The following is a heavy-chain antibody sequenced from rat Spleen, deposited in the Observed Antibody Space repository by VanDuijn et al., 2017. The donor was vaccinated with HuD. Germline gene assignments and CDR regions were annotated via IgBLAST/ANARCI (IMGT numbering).Heavy chain of an antibody. J-gene: IGHJ2*01. CDR3: TRERNWAFDH. CDR2: ITHTGGST. V-gene: IGHV5-31*01. D-gene: IGHD5-1*01. Sequence: EVQLVESGGGLVQPGRSLKLSCAASGFTFNNYWMTWIRQAPGKGLEWIASITHTGGSTYYPDSVKGRFTISRDNAKNTLYLQINSLRSEDTATYYCTRERNWAFDHWGQGVMVTVSS. CDR1: GFTFNNYW.